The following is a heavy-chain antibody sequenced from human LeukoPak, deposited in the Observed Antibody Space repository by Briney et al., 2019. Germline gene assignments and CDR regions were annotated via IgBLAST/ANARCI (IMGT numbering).Heavy chain of an antibody. CDR2: ITPNSGGT. D-gene: IGHD1-26*01. J-gene: IGHJ4*02. Sequence: ASGLVSCKASGYTFTGQYLHWVRQAPGQGLEWMGWITPNSGGTNYAQKFQGRVTMTRDTSISTAYMELSRLTSDDTALYYCATGSGAYSPDYWGQGT. V-gene: IGHV1-2*02. CDR3: ATGSGAYSPDY. CDR1: GYTFTGQY.